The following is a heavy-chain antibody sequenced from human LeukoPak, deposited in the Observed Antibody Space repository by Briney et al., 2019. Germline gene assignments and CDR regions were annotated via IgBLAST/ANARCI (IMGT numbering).Heavy chain of an antibody. Sequence: GGSLRLSCAASGFTFSSHWMHWVRQAPETGLVGVAHITADGSDTYYAASVKGRFTISRDNAKSTLYLQMHSLTAEDTAVYYCVRGALRDCTYTSCTRGNWFDPWRQGTLVTVSS. CDR1: GFTFSSHW. CDR2: ITADGSDT. V-gene: IGHV3-74*01. J-gene: IGHJ5*02. CDR3: VRGALRDCTYTSCTRGNWFDP. D-gene: IGHD2-2*01.